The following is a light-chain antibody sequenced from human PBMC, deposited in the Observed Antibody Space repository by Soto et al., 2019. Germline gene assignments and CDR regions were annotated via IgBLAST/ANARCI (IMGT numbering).Light chain of an antibody. Sequence: QSVLTQPASVSGSPGQSITISCTGTSSDVGGYNYVSWYQQHPGKAPKLMIYEVSNRPSGVSNRFSGSKSGNTASLTISGLQAEDEADYYCSSYTSSTTISVFANGPRATVL. CDR2: EVS. J-gene: IGLJ1*01. CDR3: SSYTSSTTISV. CDR1: SSDVGGYNY. V-gene: IGLV2-14*01.